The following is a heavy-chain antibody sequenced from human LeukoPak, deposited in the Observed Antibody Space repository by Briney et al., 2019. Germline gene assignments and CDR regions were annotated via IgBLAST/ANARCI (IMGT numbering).Heavy chain of an antibody. CDR2: LSDSDGRT. D-gene: IGHD6-13*01. V-gene: IGHV3-23*01. J-gene: IGHJ4*02. Sequence: GGSLRLSCAASGFTFSSYAMTWVRQAPGMGLEWVSTLSDSDGRTYYADSVKGRFTISRDNSKNTLFLQMNSLRAEDTAVYYCAKVPSTSWSLTPDYFDYWGQGTLVTVSS. CDR1: GFTFSSYA. CDR3: AKVPSTSWSLTPDYFDY.